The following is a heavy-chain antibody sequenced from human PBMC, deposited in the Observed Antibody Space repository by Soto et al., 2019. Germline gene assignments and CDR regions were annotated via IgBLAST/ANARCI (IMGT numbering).Heavy chain of an antibody. CDR2: MNPNSGNT. Sequence: ASVRVSCKASGYTFTSYDINWVRQAGGQGREWMGWMNPNSGNTGYAQKFQGRVTMTRNTSISTAYMELSSLRSEDTAVYYCARGRYNYYGSGSNGGWFEPWGQGTLVIVS. CDR1: GYTFTSYD. D-gene: IGHD3-10*01. V-gene: IGHV1-8*01. J-gene: IGHJ5*02. CDR3: ARGRYNYYGSGSNGGWFEP.